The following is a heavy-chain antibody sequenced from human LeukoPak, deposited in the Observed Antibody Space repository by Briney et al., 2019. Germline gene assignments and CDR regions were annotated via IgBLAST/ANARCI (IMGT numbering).Heavy chain of an antibody. J-gene: IGHJ4*02. D-gene: IGHD2-21*01. CDR2: IYHSGST. CDR3: ARHIVVVRDFDY. Sequence: SKTRSPTCAVTGYAINSGYYWGWIRQPPGKWKELIGNIYHSGSTYYNPSLKSRVTISVGTSTAQFSLKLSSVTAADTAVYYCARHIVVVRDFDYWGQGTLVTVSS. CDR1: GYAINSGYY. V-gene: IGHV4-38-2*01.